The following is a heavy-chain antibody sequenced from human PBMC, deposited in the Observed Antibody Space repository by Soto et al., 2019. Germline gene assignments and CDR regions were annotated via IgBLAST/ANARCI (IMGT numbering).Heavy chain of an antibody. CDR2: ITTSSSFR. CDR3: ARDLGVALATLTRDY. CDR1: GFTFSTYS. J-gene: IGHJ4*02. V-gene: IGHV3-21*01. D-gene: IGHD2-15*01. Sequence: EVQLVESGGGLVKPGGSLRLSCAASGFTFSTYSMNWVRQAPGKGLEWVADITTSSSFRFYSDSVKGRFTISRDDAKNSLYLRMNRLRAEDTGVYYCARDLGVALATLTRDYWGQGTLVTVSS.